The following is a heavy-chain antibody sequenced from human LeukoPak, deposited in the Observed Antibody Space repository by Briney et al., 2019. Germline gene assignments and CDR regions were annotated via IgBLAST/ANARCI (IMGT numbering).Heavy chain of an antibody. Sequence: SETLSLTCTVSGGSISSYYWSWIRQPPGKGLEWIGYIYYSGSTNYNPSLKSRVTISVDTSKNQFSLKLSSVTAADTAVYYCARGSTQLYSSSWYRFDPWGQGTLVTVSS. D-gene: IGHD6-13*01. J-gene: IGHJ5*02. CDR2: IYYSGST. CDR1: GGSISSYY. V-gene: IGHV4-59*12. CDR3: ARGSTQLYSSSWYRFDP.